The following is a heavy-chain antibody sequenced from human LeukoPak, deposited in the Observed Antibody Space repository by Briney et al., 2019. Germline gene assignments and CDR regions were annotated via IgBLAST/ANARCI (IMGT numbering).Heavy chain of an antibody. CDR2: INPNSGGT. J-gene: IGHJ5*02. CDR3: ARSFDYYGSGSYHWFDP. Sequence: ASVKVSCKASGYTFTSYGISWVRQAPGQGLEWMGWINPNSGGTNYAQKFQGRVTMTRDTSISTAYMELSRLRSDDTAVYYCARSFDYYGSGSYHWFDPWGQGTLVTVSS. V-gene: IGHV1-2*02. D-gene: IGHD3-10*01. CDR1: GYTFTSYG.